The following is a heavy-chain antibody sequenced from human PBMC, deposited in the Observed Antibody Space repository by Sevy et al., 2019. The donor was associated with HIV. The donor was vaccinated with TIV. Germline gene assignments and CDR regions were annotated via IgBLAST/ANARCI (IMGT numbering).Heavy chain of an antibody. CDR1: GFTVSSNY. J-gene: IGHJ3*02. CDR2: IFSGGGT. D-gene: IGHD3-22*01. Sequence: GGSLRLSCAASGFTVSSNYMSWVRQAPGTGLEWVSIIFSGGGTYYADSVQGRFTISRDNSKNMVYLQMNSLRAEDTAVFYCARGATFYSDSSGRVLSVLGAFDIWGRWTMVTVSS. V-gene: IGHV3-53*01. CDR3: ARGATFYSDSSGRVLSVLGAFDI.